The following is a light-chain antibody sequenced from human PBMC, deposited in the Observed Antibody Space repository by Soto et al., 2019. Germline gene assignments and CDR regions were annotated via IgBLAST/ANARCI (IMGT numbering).Light chain of an antibody. CDR3: QSYDSRLSGYV. CDR1: SSKIGAGYD. Sequence: QSVLTQPPSVSGAPGQRVTISCTGRSSKIGAGYDVHWYQQLPGTAPKLLIYGNSNRPSGVPDRFAGSKSGTPASLAITGLQAEEEADYYGQSYDSRLSGYVFGTGTKVTVL. J-gene: IGLJ1*01. V-gene: IGLV1-40*01. CDR2: GNS.